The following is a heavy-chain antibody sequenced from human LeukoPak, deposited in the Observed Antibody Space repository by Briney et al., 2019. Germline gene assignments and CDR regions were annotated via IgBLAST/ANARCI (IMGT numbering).Heavy chain of an antibody. Sequence: SETLSLTCTVSGGSISSSSYYWGWIRQPPGKGLEWIGSIYYSGSTYYNPSLKSRVTISVDTSKNQFSLKLSSVTAADTAVYYCASLTQKGLGFDYWGQGTLVTVSS. J-gene: IGHJ4*02. CDR2: IYYSGST. CDR3: ASLTQKGLGFDY. V-gene: IGHV4-39*07. CDR1: GGSISSSSYY. D-gene: IGHD5-12*01.